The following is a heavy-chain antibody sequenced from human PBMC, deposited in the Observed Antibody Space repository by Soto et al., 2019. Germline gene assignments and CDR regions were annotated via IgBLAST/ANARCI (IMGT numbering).Heavy chain of an antibody. CDR1: GDSISPYY. CDR3: ARELDSYDTNGYSLDAFDI. V-gene: IGHV4-59*01. J-gene: IGHJ3*02. D-gene: IGHD3-22*01. CDR2: IHYSGNT. Sequence: PSETLSLTCTVSGDSISPYYWSWIRQPPGKGLEWIGYIHYSGNTKYSPSLEGRVTISLDTSKNQFSLKLTSVTAADTAVYFCARELDSYDTNGYSLDAFDIWGQGTMVTV.